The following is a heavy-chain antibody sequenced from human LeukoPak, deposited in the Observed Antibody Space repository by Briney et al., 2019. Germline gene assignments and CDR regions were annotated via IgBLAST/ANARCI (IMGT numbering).Heavy chain of an antibody. V-gene: IGHV3-33*01. CDR2: IWYDGSNK. CDR3: ARVGCTGGSCLAYNHYGMDV. Sequence: PERSLRLSCAASGFTFNTYGMNWVRQAPAKGLEWVAIIWYDGSNKYYADSVKGRFTISRDNSKNTMYLQMSSLRAEDTAVYYCARVGCTGGSCLAYNHYGMDVWGQGTTVTVSS. J-gene: IGHJ6*02. CDR1: GFTFNTYG. D-gene: IGHD2-15*01.